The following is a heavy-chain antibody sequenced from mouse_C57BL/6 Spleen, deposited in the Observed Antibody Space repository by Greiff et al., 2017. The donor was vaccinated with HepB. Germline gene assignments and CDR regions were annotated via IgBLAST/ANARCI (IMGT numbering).Heavy chain of an antibody. CDR2: ISYDGSN. CDR3: ARVYDGYFFDY. V-gene: IGHV3-6*01. J-gene: IGHJ2*01. D-gene: IGHD2-3*01. Sequence: VQLQQSGPGLVKPSQSLSLTCSVTGYSITSGYYWNWIRQFPGNKLEWMGYISYDGSNNYNPSLKNRISITRDTSKNQFFLKLNSVTTEDTATYYCARVYDGYFFDYWGQGTTLTVSS. CDR1: GYSITSGYY.